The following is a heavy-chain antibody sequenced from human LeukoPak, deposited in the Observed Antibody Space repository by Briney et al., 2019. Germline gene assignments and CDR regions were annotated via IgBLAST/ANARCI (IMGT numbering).Heavy chain of an antibody. CDR3: ARGKKLYSSSSGSAY. CDR2: IYSGGST. Sequence: GGSLRLSCAASGFSVSSNHMSWVRQAPGKGLEWVSVIYSGGSTYYADSVKGRFTISRDNSKNTLYLQMNSLRAEDTAVYYCARGKKLYSSSSGSAYWGQGTLVTVSS. D-gene: IGHD6-6*01. CDR1: GFSVSSNH. V-gene: IGHV3-66*01. J-gene: IGHJ4*02.